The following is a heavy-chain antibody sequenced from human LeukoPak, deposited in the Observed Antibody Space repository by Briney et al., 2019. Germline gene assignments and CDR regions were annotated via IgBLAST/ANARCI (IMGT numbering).Heavy chain of an antibody. CDR3: ARRYSGSPPTVDY. J-gene: IGHJ4*02. CDR1: GGSIISSSSYY. D-gene: IGHD1-26*01. V-gene: IGHV4-39*02. CDR2: VDCSGIT. Sequence: SESLLLTSTVSGGSIISSSSYYWDWMGQPPGKGLEGVGWVDCSGITYYHPSLKRQVTTPVDTSQNHFSLKLSSVAAATTAVYYCARRYSGSPPTVDYWGQGTLVTVSS.